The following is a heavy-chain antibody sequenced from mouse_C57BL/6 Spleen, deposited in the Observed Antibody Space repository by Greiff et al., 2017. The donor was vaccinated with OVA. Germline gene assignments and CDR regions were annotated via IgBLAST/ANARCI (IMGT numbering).Heavy chain of an antibody. CDR2: IYPRSGNT. CDR1: GYTFTSYG. J-gene: IGHJ2*01. CDR3: ARGDYDDY. Sequence: VQLKESGAELARPGASVKLSCKASGYTFTSYGISWVKQRTGQGLEWIGEIYPRSGNTYYNEKFKGKATLTADKSSSTAYMELRSLTSEDSAVYFCARGDYDDYWGQGTTLTVSS. V-gene: IGHV1-81*01.